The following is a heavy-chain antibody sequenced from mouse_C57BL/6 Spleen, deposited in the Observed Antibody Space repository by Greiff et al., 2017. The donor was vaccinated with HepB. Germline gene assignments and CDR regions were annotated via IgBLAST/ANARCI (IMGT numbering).Heavy chain of an antibody. Sequence: QVQLKESGAELVMPGASVKLSCKASGYTFTSYWMHWVKQRPGQGLEWIGEIDPSDSYTNYNQKFKGKSTLTVDKSSSTAYMQLSSLTSEDSAVYYCARRGAYGSSYGYFDVWGTGTTVTVSS. J-gene: IGHJ1*03. V-gene: IGHV1-69*01. CDR3: ARRGAYGSSYGYFDV. CDR1: GYTFTSYW. CDR2: IDPSDSYT. D-gene: IGHD1-1*01.